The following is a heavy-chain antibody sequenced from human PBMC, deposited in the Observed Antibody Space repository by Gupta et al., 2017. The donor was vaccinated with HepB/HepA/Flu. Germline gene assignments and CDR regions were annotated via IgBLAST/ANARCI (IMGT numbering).Heavy chain of an antibody. J-gene: IGHJ6*02. CDR3: ATDLYCSSTSCFADYYYYGMDV. D-gene: IGHD2-2*01. CDR1: GGTFSSYA. CDR2: IIPILGIA. Sequence: QVQLVQSGAEVKKPGSSVRVSCKASGGTFSSYAIRWVRQAPGQGLEWMGRIIPILGIANYAQKFQGRVTITADKSTSTAYMELSSLRSEDTAVYYCATDLYCSSTSCFADYYYYGMDVWGQGTTVTVSS. V-gene: IGHV1-69*04.